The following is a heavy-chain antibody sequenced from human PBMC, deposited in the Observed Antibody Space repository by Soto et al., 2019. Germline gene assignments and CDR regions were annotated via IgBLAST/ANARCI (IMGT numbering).Heavy chain of an antibody. CDR2: ISNSGST. CDR3: ARYGFQPGGYPFDF. J-gene: IGHJ4*02. CDR1: GASISSYY. D-gene: IGHD3-16*01. Sequence: SETLSLTCTVSGASISSYYWSWIRQSPGKGLEWIGHISNSGSTSNNPSLRGRVTISGDTSRNQVSLTLRSVTAADTAVYYCARYGFQPGGYPFDFWGQGTLVTVSS. V-gene: IGHV4-59*01.